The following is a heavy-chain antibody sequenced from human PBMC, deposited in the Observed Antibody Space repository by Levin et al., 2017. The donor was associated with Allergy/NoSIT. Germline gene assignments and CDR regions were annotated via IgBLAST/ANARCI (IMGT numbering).Heavy chain of an antibody. J-gene: IGHJ4*02. CDR1: GFLFSGYA. CDR3: ARGGHIVVVTATIWQVLDD. CDR2: ISHDGTKK. V-gene: IGHV3-30*04. Sequence: PGGSLRLSCAASGFLFSGYAMHWVRQAPGKGLEWVAVISHDGTKKYYADSVKGRFTISRDNSKRTLYLQMNSLRAEDTALYYCARGGHIVVVTATIWQVLDDWGQGTLVTVSS. D-gene: IGHD2-21*02.